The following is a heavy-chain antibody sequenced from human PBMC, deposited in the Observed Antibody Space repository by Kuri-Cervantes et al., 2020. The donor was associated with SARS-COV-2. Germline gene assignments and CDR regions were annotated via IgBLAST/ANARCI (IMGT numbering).Heavy chain of an antibody. Sequence: ESLKISCHVSGGSISSYYWSWIRQPPGKGLEWIGYIYYSGSTNYHPPLKSRVTISVDTSKNQFSLKLSSVTAADTAVYYCARVMRDGYNWAYFDYWGQGTLVTVSS. CDR2: IYYSGST. D-gene: IGHD5-24*01. J-gene: IGHJ4*02. CDR3: ARVMRDGYNWAYFDY. CDR1: GGSISSYY. V-gene: IGHV4-59*01.